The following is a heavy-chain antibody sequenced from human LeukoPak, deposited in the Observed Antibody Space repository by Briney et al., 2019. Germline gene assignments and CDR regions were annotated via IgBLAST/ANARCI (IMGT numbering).Heavy chain of an antibody. J-gene: IGHJ3*02. Sequence: PSETLSLTCTVSGGSISSGGYSWSWIRQHPGKGLEWIGYIYYSGSTYYNPSLKSRVTISVDTSKNQFSLKLSSVTAADTAVYYCARDRGSSSWFNNAFDIWGQGTMVTVSS. CDR3: ARDRGSSSWFNNAFDI. V-gene: IGHV4-31*03. CDR1: GGSISSGGYS. CDR2: IYYSGST. D-gene: IGHD6-13*01.